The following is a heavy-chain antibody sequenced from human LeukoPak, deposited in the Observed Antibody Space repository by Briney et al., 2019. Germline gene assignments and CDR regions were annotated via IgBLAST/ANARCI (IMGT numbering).Heavy chain of an antibody. J-gene: IGHJ4*02. CDR1: GFTFSIYG. CDR2: ISGSGGST. V-gene: IGHV3-23*01. CDR3: ARDLDRYYFDY. Sequence: GGSLRLSCAASGFTFSIYGMSWVRQAPGKGLEWVSAISGSGGSTYYADSVKGRFTISRDNAKNTLYLQMNSLRAEDTAVYYCARDLDRYYFDYWGQGTLVTVSS.